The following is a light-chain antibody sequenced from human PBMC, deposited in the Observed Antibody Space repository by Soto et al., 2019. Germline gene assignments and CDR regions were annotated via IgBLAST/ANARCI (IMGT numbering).Light chain of an antibody. CDR2: QDT. Sequence: SYELTQPPSVSVSPGQTASITCSGDKLGEKYACWYQQKPGQSPVLVIYQDTKRPSGIPERFSGSNSGNTATLTISGTQAMDEADYYCQAWVYSTAYYVFGPGTKLTVL. J-gene: IGLJ1*01. V-gene: IGLV3-1*01. CDR3: QAWVYSTAYYV. CDR1: KLGEKY.